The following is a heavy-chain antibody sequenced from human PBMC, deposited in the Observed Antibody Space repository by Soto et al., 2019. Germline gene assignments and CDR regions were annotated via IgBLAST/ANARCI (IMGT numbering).Heavy chain of an antibody. V-gene: IGHV1-69*13. D-gene: IGHD3-3*01. Sequence: SVKVSCKASGGTFSSYAISWVRQAPGQGLEWMGGIIPIFGTANYAQKFQGRVTITADESTSTAYMELSSLRSEDTAVYYCARVDDLWSGYYDYYYYGMDVWGQGTTVTVSS. J-gene: IGHJ6*02. CDR2: IIPIFGTA. CDR3: ARVDDLWSGYYDYYYYGMDV. CDR1: GGTFSSYA.